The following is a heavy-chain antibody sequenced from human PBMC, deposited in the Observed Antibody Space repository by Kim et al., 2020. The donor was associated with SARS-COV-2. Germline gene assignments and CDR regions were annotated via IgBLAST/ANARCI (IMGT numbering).Heavy chain of an antibody. J-gene: IGHJ6*02. V-gene: IGHV3-11*06. Sequence: GRITISRDNAKNALYLQMNSLRAEDTAVYYCARGPGYCSSTSCSIYGMDVWGQGTTVTVSS. D-gene: IGHD2-2*03. CDR3: ARGPGYCSSTSCSIYGMDV.